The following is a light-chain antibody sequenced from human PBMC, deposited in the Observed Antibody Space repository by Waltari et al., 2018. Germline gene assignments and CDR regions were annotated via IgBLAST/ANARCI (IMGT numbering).Light chain of an antibody. J-gene: IGLJ3*02. V-gene: IGLV4-69*01. Sequence: QLVLTQSPSASASLGASFKLPCTPASGHSNHIVAWLQRRPEKGPRYLMKVNSDGSHTKGDDILDRFSGSSSGPGRYLTISSLQSEDEADYYCQTGGHGTWVFGGGTKLTVV. CDR2: VNSDGSH. CDR1: SGHSNHI. CDR3: QTGGHGTWV.